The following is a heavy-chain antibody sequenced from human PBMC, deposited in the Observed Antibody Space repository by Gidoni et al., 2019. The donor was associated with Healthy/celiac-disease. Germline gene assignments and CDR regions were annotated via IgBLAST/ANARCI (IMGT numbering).Heavy chain of an antibody. CDR3: ARLYAVAFDY. CDR1: GGSISSYY. CDR2: IYYSGST. J-gene: IGHJ4*02. Sequence: QVQLQESGPGLVKPSETLSLTSTVSGGSISSYYWSWLRQPPGKGLEWIGYIYYSGSTNYNPSLKSRVTISVDTSKNQFSLKLSSVTAADTAVYYCARLYAVAFDYWGQGTLVTVSS. V-gene: IGHV4-59*08. D-gene: IGHD2-15*01.